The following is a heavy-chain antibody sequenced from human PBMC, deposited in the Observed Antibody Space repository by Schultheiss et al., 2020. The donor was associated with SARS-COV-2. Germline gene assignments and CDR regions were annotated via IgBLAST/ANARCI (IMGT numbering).Heavy chain of an antibody. V-gene: IGHV4-39*07. CDR3: ASSSGWYGAYYYYYYIDV. J-gene: IGHJ6*03. Sequence: SQTLSLTCTVSGGSLSRSTYYWGWIRQSPGKGLEWIGSMHYSGVSYYNPSLESRVTISVDTSKNQFSLKLSSVTAADTAVYYCASSSGWYGAYYYYYYIDVWGKGTTVTVAS. D-gene: IGHD6-19*01. CDR1: GGSLSRSTYY. CDR2: MHYSGVS.